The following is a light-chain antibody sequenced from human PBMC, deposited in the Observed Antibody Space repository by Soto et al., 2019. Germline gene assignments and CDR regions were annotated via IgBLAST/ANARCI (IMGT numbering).Light chain of an antibody. J-gene: IGLJ1*01. Sequence: QSVLTQPPSASGSPGQSVTISCTGTSSDVGAYNFVSWYQHHPDKTPKLIIYEVTKRPSGVPDRFSGSKSGNTASLTVSGLLPEDEAYYYCASYAGSNHVFGTGTKLTVL. CDR1: SSDVGAYNF. V-gene: IGLV2-8*01. CDR3: ASYAGSNHV. CDR2: EVT.